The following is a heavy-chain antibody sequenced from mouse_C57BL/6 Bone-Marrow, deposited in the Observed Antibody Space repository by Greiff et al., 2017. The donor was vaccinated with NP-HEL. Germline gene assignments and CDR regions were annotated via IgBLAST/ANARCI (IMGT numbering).Heavy chain of an antibody. Sequence: EVMLVESGGGLVQPGGSLKLSCAASGFTFSDYGMAWVRQAPRQGPEWVAFISNLAYSIYYADTVTGRFTISRENAKNTLYLEMSSLRSEDTAMYYCARLPWFAYWGQGTLVTVSA. CDR1: GFTFSDYG. V-gene: IGHV5-15*01. CDR3: ARLPWFAY. CDR2: ISNLAYSI. J-gene: IGHJ3*01.